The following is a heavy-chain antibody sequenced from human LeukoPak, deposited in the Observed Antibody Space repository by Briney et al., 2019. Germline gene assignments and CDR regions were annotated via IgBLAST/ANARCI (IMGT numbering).Heavy chain of an antibody. Sequence: ASVKVSCKASGYTFTDYYMYWVRQAPGQGLEYMGWINPNSGGTNYAQKFQGRVTMTRDTSISTAYMGLSSLRSDDTAMYYCARVHWRPATHWFDPWGQGTLVTASS. CDR1: GYTFTDYY. V-gene: IGHV1-2*02. J-gene: IGHJ5*02. D-gene: IGHD2-2*01. CDR2: INPNSGGT. CDR3: ARVHWRPATHWFDP.